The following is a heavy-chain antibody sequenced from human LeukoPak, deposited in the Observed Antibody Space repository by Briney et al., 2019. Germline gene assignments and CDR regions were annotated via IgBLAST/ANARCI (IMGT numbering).Heavy chain of an antibody. D-gene: IGHD3-10*01. CDR2: ISSGGTTI. J-gene: IGHJ6*02. CDR1: GFGFSSYE. Sequence: GGSLRLSCDASGFGFSSYEMNWVRQAPGKGLEWVSYISSGGTTIYYADSVKGRFTISRDNAKNSLYLQMSSLRADDTAVYYCAREDISMVRGVRGAHPYYYYYGMNVWGQGTTVTVSS. CDR3: AREDISMVRGVRGAHPYYYYYGMNV. V-gene: IGHV3-48*03.